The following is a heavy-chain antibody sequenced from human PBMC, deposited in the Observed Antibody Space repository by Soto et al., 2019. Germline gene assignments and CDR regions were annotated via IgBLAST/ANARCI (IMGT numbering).Heavy chain of an antibody. CDR1: GYSFTNYW. J-gene: IGHJ4*02. Sequence: GESLKISCKGSGYSFTNYWIAWVRQMPGKGLEWMGIIYPGDSDTRYSPSFQGQVTISADKSISTAYLQWSSLKASDTAMYYCARQGKYCSSPSCYADYWGQGTLVTVSS. V-gene: IGHV5-51*01. D-gene: IGHD2-2*01. CDR3: ARQGKYCSSPSCYADY. CDR2: IYPGDSDT.